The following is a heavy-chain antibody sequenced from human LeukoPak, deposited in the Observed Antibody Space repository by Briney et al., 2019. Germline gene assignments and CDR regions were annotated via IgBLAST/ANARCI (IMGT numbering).Heavy chain of an antibody. V-gene: IGHV3-74*01. D-gene: IGHD6-19*01. Sequence: GGSLRLSCAASGFTFSNYWMHWVRQAPGKGLVWVARMNSDGTTTSYADSMKGRFTISRDNAKNTLFLQMNSLGAEDTAVYYCARAGWYRFDYWGQGTLVTVPS. CDR1: GFTFSNYW. J-gene: IGHJ4*02. CDR3: ARAGWYRFDY. CDR2: MNSDGTTT.